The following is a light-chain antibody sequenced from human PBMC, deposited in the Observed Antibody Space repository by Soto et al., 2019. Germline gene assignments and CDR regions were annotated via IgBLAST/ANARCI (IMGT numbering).Light chain of an antibody. Sequence: DIQMTQSPSSLSASVGDRVTITCRASQTIAMYVNWFQQKPGKGPKPLIYTTSSLQSGVPPRFSGSGSETDFTLTISRLQPEDSATYYCQQSFTTPYTFGQGTKLEIK. V-gene: IGKV1-39*01. J-gene: IGKJ2*01. CDR2: TTS. CDR3: QQSFTTPYT. CDR1: QTIAMY.